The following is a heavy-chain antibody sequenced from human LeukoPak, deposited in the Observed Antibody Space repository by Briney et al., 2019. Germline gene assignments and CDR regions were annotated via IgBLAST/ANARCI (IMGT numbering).Heavy chain of an antibody. CDR1: GGTFSSYA. CDR2: IIPIFGTA. D-gene: IGHD3-22*01. Sequence: GASVKVSCKASGGTFSSYAISWVRQAPGQGLEWMGGIIPIFGTANYAQKFQGRVTITADESTSTAYMELSSLRSENTAVYYCASSRPVYYYDSSGYYSFFGYWGQGTLVTVSS. J-gene: IGHJ4*02. V-gene: IGHV1-69*13. CDR3: ASSRPVYYYDSSGYYSFFGY.